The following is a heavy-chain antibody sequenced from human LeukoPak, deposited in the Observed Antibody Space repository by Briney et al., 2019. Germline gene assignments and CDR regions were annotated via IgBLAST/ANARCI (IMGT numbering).Heavy chain of an antibody. D-gene: IGHD3-22*01. J-gene: IGHJ4*02. CDR1: GGSISSGGYY. Sequence: SETLSLTCTVSGGSISSGGYYWSWIRQHPGTGLEWIGYIYYSGSTYYNPSLKSRVTISVDTSKNQFSLKLSSVTAADTAVYYCARWHYYDSSGRPDWGQGTLVTVSS. CDR2: IYYSGST. V-gene: IGHV4-31*03. CDR3: ARWHYYDSSGRPD.